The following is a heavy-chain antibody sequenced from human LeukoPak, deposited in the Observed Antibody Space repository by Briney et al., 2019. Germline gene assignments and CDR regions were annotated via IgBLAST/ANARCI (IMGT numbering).Heavy chain of an antibody. Sequence: ASVKVSCKASGYTFTSYAMNWVRQAPGQGLEWMGWINTNTGNPTYAQGFTGRFVFSLDTSVSTAYLQISSLKAEDTAVYYCARTTRYCSSTSCYSLWVVYFDYWGQGTLVTVSS. D-gene: IGHD2-2*02. V-gene: IGHV7-4-1*02. CDR1: GYTFTSYA. CDR2: INTNTGNP. J-gene: IGHJ4*02. CDR3: ARTTRYCSSTSCYSLWVVYFDY.